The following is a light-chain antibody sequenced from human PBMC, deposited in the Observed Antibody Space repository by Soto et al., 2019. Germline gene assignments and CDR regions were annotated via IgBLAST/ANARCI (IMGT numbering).Light chain of an antibody. CDR2: AAS. Sequence: IQMTQSPSSVSASVGDRVTITCRASQGIYKWLAWYQQKPGNAPKLLISAASSLQSGVPSRFSGSGSGTDFTLTISSLQPEDFATYYCQQANSFPLTLVGGTKVDIK. CDR3: QQANSFPLT. J-gene: IGKJ4*01. CDR1: QGIYKW. V-gene: IGKV1-12*01.